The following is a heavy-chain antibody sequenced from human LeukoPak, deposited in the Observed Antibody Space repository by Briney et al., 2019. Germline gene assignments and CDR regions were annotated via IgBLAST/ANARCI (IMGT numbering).Heavy chain of an antibody. Sequence: GGSLRLSCAASGFIFSDYYMSWIRQAPGKGLEWVSYIRSSGSTSYYADSVKGRFTIARDNAKNSLYLQMNSLRAEDTAVYYCARAYYYDSSGSFDYWGQGTLVTVSS. D-gene: IGHD3-22*01. J-gene: IGHJ4*02. V-gene: IGHV3-11*04. CDR3: ARAYYYDSSGSFDY. CDR2: IRSSGSTS. CDR1: GFIFSDYY.